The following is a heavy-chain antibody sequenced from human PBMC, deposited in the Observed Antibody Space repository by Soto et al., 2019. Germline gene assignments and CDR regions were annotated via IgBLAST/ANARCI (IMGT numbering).Heavy chain of an antibody. CDR3: ARSSAIYPPSRHYDALDV. CDR2: ISAYNGDT. V-gene: IGHV1-18*01. J-gene: IGHJ6*02. CDR1: GYTFTSYG. D-gene: IGHD1-1*01. Sequence: ASVQVSCKASGYTFTSYGFSWVRQAPGQGLEWMGWISAYNGDTNYPQKFQARVTMTTDTSTSTAYLELRRLRSDDTAVDYCARSSAIYPPSRHYDALDVWGQGTTVTFSS.